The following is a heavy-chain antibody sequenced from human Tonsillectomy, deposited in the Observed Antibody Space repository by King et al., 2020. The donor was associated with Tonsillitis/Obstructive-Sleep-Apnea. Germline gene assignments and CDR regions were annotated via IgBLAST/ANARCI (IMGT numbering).Heavy chain of an antibody. Sequence: HVQLVESGAEVKKPGASVKVSCKASGYTFTSYDISWVRQAPGQGLEWMGWISVYNGHTNCAQKLQGRVTMTTDTSTSTAYMELRSLRSDDTAVYYCARDGAPSISVAGTDYYYYGMDVWGQGTTVTVSS. CDR2: ISVYNGHT. V-gene: IGHV1-18*01. CDR1: GYTFTSYD. D-gene: IGHD6-19*01. J-gene: IGHJ6*02. CDR3: ARDGAPSISVAGTDYYYYGMDV.